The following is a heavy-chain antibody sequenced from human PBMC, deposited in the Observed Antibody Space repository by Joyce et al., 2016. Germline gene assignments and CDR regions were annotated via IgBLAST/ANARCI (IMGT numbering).Heavy chain of an antibody. D-gene: IGHD5-12*01. J-gene: IGHJ4*02. Sequence: EVQLVESGGGLVKPGGSLRLSCGASGFTFSRYSLKWVSQAQGKVLEWVSSISSSSSYIYYADSVKGRFTISRDNAKNSLYLQMNSLIAEDTAVYYCASGYSGYDFEAYFDYWGQGTLVTVSS. CDR1: GFTFSRYS. CDR3: ASGYSGYDFEAYFDY. CDR2: ISSSSSYI. V-gene: IGHV3-21*01.